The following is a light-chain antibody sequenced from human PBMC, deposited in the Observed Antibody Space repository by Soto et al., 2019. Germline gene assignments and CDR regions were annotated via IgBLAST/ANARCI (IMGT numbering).Light chain of an antibody. Sequence: EIVMTQSPATLSVSPGERATLSCRASQSVSSNLAWYQQKPGQAPRLLIYGASTRATGIPARFSGSGSGTESTHTISSLPSEEFGVDDRQQYNNWTPLTFVGGTKVEIK. CDR3: QQYNNWTPLT. V-gene: IGKV3-15*01. CDR1: QSVSSN. J-gene: IGKJ4*01. CDR2: GAS.